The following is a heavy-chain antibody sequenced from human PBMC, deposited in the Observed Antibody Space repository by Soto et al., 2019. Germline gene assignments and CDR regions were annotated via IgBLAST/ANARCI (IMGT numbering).Heavy chain of an antibody. J-gene: IGHJ1*01. D-gene: IGHD4-17*01. CDR3: ARDWYGATVTTKSEYFQH. V-gene: IGHV1-18*01. Sequence: GASVKVSCKTSGYTFTSYGISWVRQAPGQGLEWKGWISAYNGNTNYAQKLQGRVTMTTDTSTSTAYMELRSLRSDDTAVYYCARDWYGATVTTKSEYFQHWGQGTLVTVSS. CDR2: ISAYNGNT. CDR1: GYTFTSYG.